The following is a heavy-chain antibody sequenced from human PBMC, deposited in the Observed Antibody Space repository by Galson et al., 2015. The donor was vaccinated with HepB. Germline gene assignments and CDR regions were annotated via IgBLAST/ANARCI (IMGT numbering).Heavy chain of an antibody. J-gene: IGHJ4*02. D-gene: IGHD3-10*01. Sequence: SLRLSCAASGFTFSSYSMNWVRQAPGKGPEWVSSISSSSSYIYYADSVKGRFTISRDNAKNSLYLQMNSLRAEDTAVYYCARVLGYYYGSGSYDYWGQGTLVTVSS. V-gene: IGHV3-21*01. CDR1: GFTFSSYS. CDR3: ARVLGYYYGSGSYDY. CDR2: ISSSSSYI.